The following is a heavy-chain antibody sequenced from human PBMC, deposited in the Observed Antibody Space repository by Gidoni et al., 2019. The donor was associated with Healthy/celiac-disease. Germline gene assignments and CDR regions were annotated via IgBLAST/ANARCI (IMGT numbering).Heavy chain of an antibody. CDR3: AKSLPDGNSGSGWYFDL. D-gene: IGHD3-10*01. CDR2: ISYDGSNK. Sequence: QVQLVESGGGVVQPGSSLRLSCAASGCTFSSYGMHWVRQAPGKGLEWVAVISYDGSNKYYADSVKGRFTISRDNSKNTLYLQMNSLRAENTAVYYCAKSLPDGNSGSGWYFDLWGRGTLVTVSS. J-gene: IGHJ2*01. V-gene: IGHV3-30*18. CDR1: GCTFSSYG.